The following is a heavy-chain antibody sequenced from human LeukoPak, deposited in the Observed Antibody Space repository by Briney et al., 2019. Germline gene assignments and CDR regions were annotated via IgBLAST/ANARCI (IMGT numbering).Heavy chain of an antibody. CDR2: ISAYNGNT. CDR1: GYTFTSYG. J-gene: IGHJ4*02. V-gene: IGHV1-18*01. CDR3: ARDLERITMVRGVGDY. Sequence: GASVKVSCKASGYTFTSYGISWVRQAPGQGLEWMGWISAYNGNTNYAQKLQGGVTMTTDTSTSTAYMELRSLRSDDTAVYYCARDLERITMVRGVGDYWGQGTLVTVSS. D-gene: IGHD3-10*01.